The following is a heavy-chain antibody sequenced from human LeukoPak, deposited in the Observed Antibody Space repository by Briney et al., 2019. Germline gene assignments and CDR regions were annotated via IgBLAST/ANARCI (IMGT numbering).Heavy chain of an antibody. D-gene: IGHD3-10*01. CDR2: IYYSGST. J-gene: IGHJ4*02. V-gene: IGHV4-30-4*01. Sequence: SETLSLTCSLSGGSISSGDYYWSWIRQPPGKGLEWIGYIYYSGSTYYNPSLKSRVTISIDTSKNQFSLKLSSVTAADTAVYYCARGSSDYWGQGTLVTVSS. CDR1: GGSISSGDYY. CDR3: ARGSSDY.